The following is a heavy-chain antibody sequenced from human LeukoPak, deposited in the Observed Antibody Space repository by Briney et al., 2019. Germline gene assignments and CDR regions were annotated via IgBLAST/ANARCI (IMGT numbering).Heavy chain of an antibody. CDR2: IYTSGST. J-gene: IGHJ4*02. CDR3: AGGPAWAGTAFDF. CDR1: GGSVRSYY. D-gene: IGHD6-19*01. Sequence: SETLSLTCSVSGGSVRSYYWSWIRQFAGKELQWIGYIYTSGSTDYNPSLKSRVAISVDRSRNLIFLNLRSVAAADTAVYYCAGGPAWAGTAFDFWGQGSRVTVSS. V-gene: IGHV4-4*09.